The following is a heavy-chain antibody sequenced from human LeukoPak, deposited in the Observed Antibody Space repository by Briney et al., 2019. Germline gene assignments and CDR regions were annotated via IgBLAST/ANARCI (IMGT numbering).Heavy chain of an antibody. D-gene: IGHD2-15*01. J-gene: IGHJ5*02. CDR1: GFAFSHAW. V-gene: IGHV3-15*01. CDR2: IRSKTDGGTT. CDR3: TTDPPGFGYCSGGSCSSDNWFDP. Sequence: GGSLRPSCAASGFAFSHAWMSWVRQAPGKGLEWVGLIRSKTDGGTTGYAAPVKGRFTISRDDSKNTLYLQMNSLKTEDTAVYYCTTDPPGFGYCSGGSCSSDNWFDPWGQGTLVTVSS.